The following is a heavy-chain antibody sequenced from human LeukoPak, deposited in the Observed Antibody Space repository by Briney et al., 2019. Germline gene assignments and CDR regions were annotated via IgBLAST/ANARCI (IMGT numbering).Heavy chain of an antibody. J-gene: IGHJ3*02. V-gene: IGHV4-39*07. CDR3: AREWGAMVRGGDAFDI. CDR1: GGSISSSNYN. Sequence: PSETLSLTCTVSGGSISSSNYNWGWIRQPPGKGLEWIGNIYYSGSTNYNPSLKSRVTISVDTSKNQFSLKLSSVTAADTAVYYCAREWGAMVRGGDAFDIWGQGTMVTVSS. D-gene: IGHD3-10*01. CDR2: IYYSGST.